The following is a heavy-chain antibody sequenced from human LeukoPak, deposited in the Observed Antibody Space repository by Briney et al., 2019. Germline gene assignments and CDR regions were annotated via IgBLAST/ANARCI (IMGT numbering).Heavy chain of an antibody. CDR1: GGTFSSYA. CDR2: IILIFGTA. Sequence: SVKVSCKASGGTFSSYAISWVRQAPGQGLEWMGGIILIFGTANYAQKFQGRVTITADESTSTAYMELSSLRSEDTAVYYCARGVMGATTFWFDPWGQGTLVTVFS. D-gene: IGHD1-26*01. J-gene: IGHJ5*02. CDR3: ARGVMGATTFWFDP. V-gene: IGHV1-69*13.